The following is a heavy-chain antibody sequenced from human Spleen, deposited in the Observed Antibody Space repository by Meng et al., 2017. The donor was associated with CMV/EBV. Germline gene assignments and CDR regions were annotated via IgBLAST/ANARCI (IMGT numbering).Heavy chain of an antibody. CDR1: GFTFSDSY. J-gene: IGHJ4*02. CDR2: ISYDGSNK. Sequence: QVQLVEAGGGLVKPGGSLRLSCVGSGFTFSDSYMNWIRQAPGKGLEWVAVISYDGSNKYYADSVKGRFTISRDNSKNTLYLQMNSLRAEDTAVYYCARDEQLAPFDYWGQGTLVTVSS. D-gene: IGHD6-13*01. V-gene: IGHV3-30-3*01. CDR3: ARDEQLAPFDY.